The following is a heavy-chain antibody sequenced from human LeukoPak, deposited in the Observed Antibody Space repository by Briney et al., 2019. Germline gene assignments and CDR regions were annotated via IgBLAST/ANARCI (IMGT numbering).Heavy chain of an antibody. CDR3: AKGRDYYYYYYMDV. CDR2: ISWNSGSI. Sequence: GGSLRLSCAASGFTFDDYAMHWLRQAPGKGLEWVSGISWNSGSIGYADSVKGRFTISRDNAKTSLYLQMNSLRAEDTALYYCAKGRDYYYYYYMDVWGKGTTVTVSS. CDR1: GFTFDDYA. V-gene: IGHV3-9*01. J-gene: IGHJ6*03.